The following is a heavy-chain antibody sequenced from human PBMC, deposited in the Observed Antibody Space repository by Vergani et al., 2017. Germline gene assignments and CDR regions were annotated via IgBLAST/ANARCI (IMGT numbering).Heavy chain of an antibody. D-gene: IGHD3-9*01. Sequence: QVQLVQSGAEVKKSGASVKVSCKTSGYTFSNYYMHWVRQAPGQGLEWMGIINPSGGHTNYAQKFQGRVTMTRETSTSTVYMELSSLRSEDTAIYYCARGDYGILTGYRYWGQGTLVTVSA. CDR1: GYTFSNYY. V-gene: IGHV1-46*03. CDR2: INPSGGHT. CDR3: ARGDYGILTGYRY. J-gene: IGHJ4*02.